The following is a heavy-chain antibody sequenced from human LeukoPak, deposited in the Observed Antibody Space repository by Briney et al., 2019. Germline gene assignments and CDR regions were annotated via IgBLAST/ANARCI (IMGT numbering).Heavy chain of an antibody. CDR1: GFTFSSYG. J-gene: IGHJ4*02. CDR3: ALNSGSGSYYYFDY. CDR2: IWYDGSNK. V-gene: IGHV3-33*01. Sequence: GRSLRLSCAASGFTFSSYGMHWVRQAPGKGLEWVAVIWYDGSNKYYADSVKGRFTISRDNSKNTLYLQMNSLRAEDTAVYYCALNSGSGSYYYFDYWGQGTLVTVSS. D-gene: IGHD1-26*01.